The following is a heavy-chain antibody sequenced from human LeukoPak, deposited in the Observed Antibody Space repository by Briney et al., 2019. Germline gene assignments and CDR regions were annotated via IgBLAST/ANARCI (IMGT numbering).Heavy chain of an antibody. V-gene: IGHV1-24*01. CDR2: FDPEDGET. D-gene: IGHD3-22*01. Sequence: ASVKVSCKASGYTFTGYHIHWVRQAPGKGLEWMGGFDPEDGETIYAQKFQGRVTMTEDTSTDTAYMELSSLRSEDTAVYYCATMGVYYYDSRDYWGQGTLLTVSS. J-gene: IGHJ4*02. CDR1: GYTFTGYH. CDR3: ATMGVYYYDSRDY.